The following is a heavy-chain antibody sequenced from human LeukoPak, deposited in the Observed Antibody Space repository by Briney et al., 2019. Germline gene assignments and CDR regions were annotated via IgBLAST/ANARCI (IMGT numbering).Heavy chain of an antibody. CDR1: GFTFTGYW. V-gene: IGHV3-74*01. CDR2: IHTDGSST. D-gene: IGHD5-24*01. CDR3: ASDRGYSFDY. Sequence: PGGSLRLSCAASGFTFTGYWIHWVRQAPGKGLVWVSRIHTDGSSTTYADSGSGRFTISRDNATNTLYLQMTSLRAEDTAVYYCASDRGYSFDYWGQGTLVTVSS. J-gene: IGHJ4*02.